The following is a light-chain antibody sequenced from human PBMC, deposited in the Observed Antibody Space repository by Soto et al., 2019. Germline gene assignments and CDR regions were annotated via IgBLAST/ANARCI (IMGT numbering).Light chain of an antibody. CDR1: TSDVGRYKF. CDR3: GSSTDTDTLVI. Sequence: ALAQPASVSGSPGQSITIPCTGTTSDVGRYKFVSWYQHHPGKAPKLLIFEVTNRPSGVSSRFSGSKSGNTASLTISGLQTEDEATYYCGSSTDTDTLVIFGGGTK. J-gene: IGLJ2*01. CDR2: EVT. V-gene: IGLV2-14*01.